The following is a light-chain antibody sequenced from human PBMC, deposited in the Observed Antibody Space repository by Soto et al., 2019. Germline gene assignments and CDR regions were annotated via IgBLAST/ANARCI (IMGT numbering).Light chain of an antibody. J-gene: IGKJ1*01. Sequence: EIQMTQSPSSLSSSVGDRVTITCRASQSISSYLNWYQQKQGNAPKLLIYAASSLQSGVPPRFSGSGSGTDFTLPIISLQPEDFATYYCQQSYSTLTWTFGQGTKVEIK. CDR2: AAS. CDR1: QSISSY. V-gene: IGKV1-39*01. CDR3: QQSYSTLTWT.